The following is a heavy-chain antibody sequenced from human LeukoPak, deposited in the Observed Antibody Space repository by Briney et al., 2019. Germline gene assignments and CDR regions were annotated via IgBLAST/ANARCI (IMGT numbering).Heavy chain of an antibody. CDR1: GFTVSSNY. J-gene: IGHJ6*02. CDR3: ARGYYYGMDV. Sequence: GGSLRLSCAASGFTVSSNYMSWVRQAPGKGLEWVSYISNSGSTIYYADSVKGRFTISRDNAKNSLSLQMNSLRAEDTAVYYCARGYYYGMDVWGQGTTVTVSS. CDR2: ISNSGSTI. V-gene: IGHV3-11*04.